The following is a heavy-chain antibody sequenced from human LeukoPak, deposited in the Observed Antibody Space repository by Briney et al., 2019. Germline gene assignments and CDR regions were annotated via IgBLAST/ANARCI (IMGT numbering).Heavy chain of an antibody. Sequence: ASVKVSCKASGYIFTKYYMHWVRQAPGQGLEWMGWIYPNSGGTNYAQKFQGRVTMTRDTSISTAYMELRRLKSDDTAMYYCARVVGFGDYPFDYWGQGTLVTVSS. D-gene: IGHD4-17*01. CDR2: IYPNSGGT. J-gene: IGHJ4*02. V-gene: IGHV1-2*02. CDR3: ARVVGFGDYPFDY. CDR1: GYIFTKYY.